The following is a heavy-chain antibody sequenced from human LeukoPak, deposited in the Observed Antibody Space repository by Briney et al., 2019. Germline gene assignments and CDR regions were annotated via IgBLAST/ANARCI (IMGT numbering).Heavy chain of an antibody. J-gene: IGHJ4*02. V-gene: IGHV4-59*08. CDR1: GGSISSYY. CDR3: ARRYGPGTGDRFDY. D-gene: IGHD3-10*01. Sequence: PSETLSLTCTVSGGSISSYYWSWIRQSPGKGLEWIGYMYNSGGTTYNPSLKSRVTISVDTSKNQFSLKLNSVTAADTAVYYCARRYGPGTGDRFDYWGQGTLVTVSS. CDR2: MYNSGGT.